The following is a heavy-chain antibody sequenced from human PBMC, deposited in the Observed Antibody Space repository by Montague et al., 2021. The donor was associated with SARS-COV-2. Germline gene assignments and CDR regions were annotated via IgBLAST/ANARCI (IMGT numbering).Heavy chain of an antibody. CDR3: ARRGRKLLPVATTIGGFDI. CDR1: GGSISSNNYY. D-gene: IGHD5-12*01. V-gene: IGHV4-39*02. J-gene: IGHJ3*02. Sequence: SETLSLTCTVSGGSISSNNYYWVWLRPPPGQELEWFGNIYDSGNNYYTPTIKVRITISVDTSKNHFSLKLNSVTAADTAVYYCARRGRKLLPVATTIGGFDIWGQGTMVTVSS. CDR2: IYDSGNN.